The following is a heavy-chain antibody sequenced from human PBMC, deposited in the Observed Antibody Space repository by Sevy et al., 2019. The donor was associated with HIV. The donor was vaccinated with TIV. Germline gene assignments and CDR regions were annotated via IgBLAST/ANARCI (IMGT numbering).Heavy chain of an antibody. Sequence: SETLSLTCTVSGDSVSTSNKFWGWIRQPPGKGLEWIGSIHLTLSTFYNPSLKSRVIISEDTSKIQFYLRLSSVSAADTAVYYCARTQDGVGSVQGDSTSYPYAGDHYFDRWGRGTLVTVSS. CDR1: GDSVSTSNKF. V-gene: IGHV4-39*01. CDR3: ARTQDGVGSVQGDSTSYPYAGDHYFDR. D-gene: IGHD2-8*01. J-gene: IGHJ4*02. CDR2: IHLTLST.